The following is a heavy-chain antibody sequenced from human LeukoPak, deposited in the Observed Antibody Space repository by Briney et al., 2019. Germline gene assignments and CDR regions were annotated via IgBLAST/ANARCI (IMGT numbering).Heavy chain of an antibody. CDR3: AKGDIVVVPAAMFDY. CDR2: ISWNSGSI. D-gene: IGHD2-2*01. V-gene: IGHV3-9*01. J-gene: IGHJ4*02. Sequence: GRSLRLSCAASGFTFDDYAMHWVRQAPGKGLEWVSGISWNSGSIGYADPVKGRFTISRDNAKNSLYLQMNSLRAEDTALYYCAKGDIVVVPAAMFDYWGQGTLVTVSS. CDR1: GFTFDDYA.